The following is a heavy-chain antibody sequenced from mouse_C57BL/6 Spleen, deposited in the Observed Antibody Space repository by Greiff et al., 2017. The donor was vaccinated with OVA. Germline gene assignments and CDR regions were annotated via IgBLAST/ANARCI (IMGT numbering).Heavy chain of an antibody. CDR1: GFTFSDYY. CDR2: INYDGSST. Sequence: EVQVVESEGGLVQPGRSMKLSCTASGFTFSDYYMAWVRQVPEKGLEWVANINYDGSSTYYLDSLKSRFIISRDNAKNILYLQMSSLKSEDTATYYCARARHYGSSYEMAMDYWGQGTSVTVSS. D-gene: IGHD1-1*01. V-gene: IGHV5-16*01. CDR3: ARARHYGSSYEMAMDY. J-gene: IGHJ4*01.